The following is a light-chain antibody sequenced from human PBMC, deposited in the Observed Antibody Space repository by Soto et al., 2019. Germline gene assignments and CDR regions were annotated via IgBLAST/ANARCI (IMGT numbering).Light chain of an antibody. CDR3: SSYTGSSTVV. Sequence: QSVLTQPASVSGCPGQSITISCTGTSSDVGGYNYVSWYQQHPGKAPKLMIYEVSNRPSGVSNRFSGSRSGNTASLTISGLQAEDEANYYCSSYTGSSTVVFGGGTKLTVL. CDR2: EVS. V-gene: IGLV2-14*01. CDR1: SSDVGGYNY. J-gene: IGLJ2*01.